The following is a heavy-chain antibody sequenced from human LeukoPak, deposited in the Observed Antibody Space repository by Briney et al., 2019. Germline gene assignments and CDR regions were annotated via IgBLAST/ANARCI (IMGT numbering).Heavy chain of an antibody. J-gene: IGHJ4*02. CDR1: GFTFSSYS. Sequence: GGSLRLSCAASGFTFSSYSMNWVRQAPGKGLEWISSISSSSSTIYYADSVKGRFTISRDNAKNSLYLQMNSLRAEDTAVYYCARDRELLNYFDYWGQGTLVTVSS. V-gene: IGHV3-48*04. CDR2: ISSSSSTI. CDR3: ARDRELLNYFDY. D-gene: IGHD1-26*01.